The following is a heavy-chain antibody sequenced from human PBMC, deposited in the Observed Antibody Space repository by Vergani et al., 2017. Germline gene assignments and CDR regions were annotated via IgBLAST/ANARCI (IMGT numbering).Heavy chain of an antibody. D-gene: IGHD5-24*01. V-gene: IGHV3-23*01. J-gene: IGHJ4*02. CDR2: IKNTGDGT. CDR3: GRASDIYN. Sequence: EVQLLQSEGAVVQPGGSLRLSCVASGFTFSSHAMSWVRQGHGQGLEWVSSIKNTGDGTNYADSVKGRFTISRDNTKNTLYLQMNSLRVEDTAVYYCGRASDIYNWGKGTLVPVSS. CDR1: GFTFSSHA.